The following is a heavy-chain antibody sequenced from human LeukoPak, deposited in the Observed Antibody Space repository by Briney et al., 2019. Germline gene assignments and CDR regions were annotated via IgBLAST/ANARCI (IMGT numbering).Heavy chain of an antibody. CDR2: ISNTGNRI. CDR3: GRGGYGTAWYPTN. V-gene: IGHV3-11*04. J-gene: IGHJ4*02. D-gene: IGHD6-19*01. CDR1: GFTFSDYH. Sequence: GGSLRLSCVASGFTFSDYHMTWIRQAPGKGLEWVSYISNTGNRIHYSDSVKGRFTISRDKAQKSLFLQMNSLRGEDTAVYYCGRGGYGTAWYPTNWGRGTLVTVSP.